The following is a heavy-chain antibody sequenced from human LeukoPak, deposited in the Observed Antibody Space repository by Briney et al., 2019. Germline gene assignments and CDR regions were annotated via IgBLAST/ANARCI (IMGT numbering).Heavy chain of an antibody. V-gene: IGHV4-59*01. D-gene: IGHD3-3*01. CDR3: ARARTIFGVVRPRDYGMDV. Sequence: KASETLSLTCTVSGGSISSYYWSWIRQPPGKGLEWIGYIYYSGSTNYNPSLKSRVTISVDTSKNQFSLKLSSVTAADTAVYYCARARTIFGVVRPRDYGMDVWGQGTTVTVSS. J-gene: IGHJ6*02. CDR1: GGSISSYY. CDR2: IYYSGST.